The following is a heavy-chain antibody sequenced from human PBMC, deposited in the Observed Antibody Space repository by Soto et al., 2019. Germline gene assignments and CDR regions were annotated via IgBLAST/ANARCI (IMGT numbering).Heavy chain of an antibody. Sequence: SETLSLTCTVSGGSIXSSSYYWGWIRQPPGKGLEWIGSIYYSGSTYYNPSLKSRVTISVDTSKNQFSLKLSSVTAADTAVYYCARHMRVVVVAALNLNWFDPWGQGTLVTVSS. D-gene: IGHD2-15*01. CDR3: ARHMRVVVVAALNLNWFDP. J-gene: IGHJ5*02. CDR1: GGSIXSSSYY. V-gene: IGHV4-39*01. CDR2: IYYSGST.